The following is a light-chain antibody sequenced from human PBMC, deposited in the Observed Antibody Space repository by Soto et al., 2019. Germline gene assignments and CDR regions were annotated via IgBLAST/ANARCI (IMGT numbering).Light chain of an antibody. J-gene: IGKJ5*01. V-gene: IGKV1-5*01. CDR1: QSISSW. Sequence: DIQMTQSPSALSASVGDRVTITFRASQSISSWLAWYQQKPGKAPKLLIYDASSLESGVPSRFSGSGSGTEFTLTISSLQPDDCATYYCQQYNSFITFGQGTRLEI. CDR3: QQYNSFIT. CDR2: DAS.